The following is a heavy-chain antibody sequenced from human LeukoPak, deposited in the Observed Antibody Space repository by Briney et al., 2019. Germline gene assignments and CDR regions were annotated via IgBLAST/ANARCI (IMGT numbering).Heavy chain of an antibody. CDR3: ASPEPRDGYDFDY. CDR1: GFTFSSYW. D-gene: IGHD5-24*01. CDR2: INPGGSIT. J-gene: IGHJ4*02. V-gene: IGHV3-74*01. Sequence: GGSLRLSCAASGFTFSSYWMHWVRQAPGKGLVWVSRINPGGSITNYADSVKGRFTISRDNAKNTLYLQMNSLRAEDTAVYYCASPEPRDGYDFDYWGQGTLVTVSS.